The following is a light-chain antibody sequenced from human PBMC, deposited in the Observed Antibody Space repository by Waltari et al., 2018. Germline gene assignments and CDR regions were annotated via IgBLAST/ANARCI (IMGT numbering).Light chain of an antibody. J-gene: IGLJ1*01. CDR1: SGDVGGYNY. CDR2: DVS. CDR3: CSYAGSFTFV. Sequence: SVSGSPGQSVAISCTGTSGDVGGYNYVSWFQQHPGKAPKLMIYDVSKRPSGVPDRFSGSKSGNTASLTISGLQAEDEADYYCCSYAGSFTFVFGTETKV. V-gene: IGLV2-11*01.